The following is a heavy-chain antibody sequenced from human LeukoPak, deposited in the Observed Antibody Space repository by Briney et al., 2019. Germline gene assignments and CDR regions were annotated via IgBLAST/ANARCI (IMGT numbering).Heavy chain of an antibody. V-gene: IGHV3-74*01. CDR3: VRGNDYGGPHY. CDR2: IDRDGSRI. J-gene: IGHJ4*02. D-gene: IGHD4-23*01. Sequence: GGSLRLSCAVSGFTFSSYWMHWVRQAPGKGLVWVSRIDRDGSRINYADSVKGRFTISRDNGKNTLFLQMNSLRAEDATVYYCVRGNDYGGPHYWGQGTLVTVSS. CDR1: GFTFSSYW.